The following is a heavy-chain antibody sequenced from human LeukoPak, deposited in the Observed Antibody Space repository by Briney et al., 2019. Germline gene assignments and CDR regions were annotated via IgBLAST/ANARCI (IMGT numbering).Heavy chain of an antibody. CDR2: IVQDGSEM. V-gene: IGHV3-7*01. J-gene: IGHJ3*02. D-gene: IGHD3-10*01. Sequence: AGSLRLSCAASEFTFSGTWMSWVRQAPGKGLEWVANIVQDGSEMYYVDSVKGRFTVSRDNAKNSMYVQMNSLRVEDTAVYYCAREYMGSYDIWGQGTMVTVSS. CDR1: EFTFSGTW. CDR3: AREYMGSYDI.